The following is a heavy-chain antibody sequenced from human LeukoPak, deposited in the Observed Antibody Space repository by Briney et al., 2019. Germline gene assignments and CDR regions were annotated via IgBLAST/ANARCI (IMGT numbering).Heavy chain of an antibody. V-gene: IGHV4-59*12. D-gene: IGHD3-22*01. CDR2: IYYSGTT. Sequence: PSETLSLTCTVSSGSISSYYWSWIRQPPGKGLDWIGYIYYSGTTNYNPSLKSRVTISIDTSKNQFSLQLNSVTPEDTAVYYCAREPSYYYDSSGYYRTYYYYGMDVWGQGTTVTVSS. CDR1: SGSISSYY. J-gene: IGHJ6*02. CDR3: AREPSYYYDSSGYYRTYYYYGMDV.